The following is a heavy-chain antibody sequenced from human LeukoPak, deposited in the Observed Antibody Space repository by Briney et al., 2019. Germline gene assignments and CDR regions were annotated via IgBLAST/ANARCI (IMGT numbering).Heavy chain of an antibody. Sequence: GGSLRLSCAASGFTFSSYGMHWVRQAPGKGLEWVAFIRYDGSNKYYADSVKGRFTISRDNSKNTLYLQMNSLRAEDTAVYYCAKDGIAARPGSWFDPWGQGTLVTVSS. CDR3: AKDGIAARPGSWFDP. CDR2: IRYDGSNK. CDR1: GFTFSSYG. D-gene: IGHD6-6*01. V-gene: IGHV3-30*02. J-gene: IGHJ5*02.